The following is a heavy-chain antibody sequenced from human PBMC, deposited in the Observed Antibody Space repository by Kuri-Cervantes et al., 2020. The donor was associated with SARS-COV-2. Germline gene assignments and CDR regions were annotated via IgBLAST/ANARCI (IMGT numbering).Heavy chain of an antibody. Sequence: ASVKVSCKASGYTFTGYYMHWVRQAPGQGLEWMGWINPNSGGTNYAQKFQGWVTMTRDTSISTAYMELSRLRSDDTAVYYCARADHYYDSSSYSQETFDYWGQGTLVTVSS. D-gene: IGHD3-22*01. CDR3: ARADHYYDSSSYSQETFDY. CDR1: GYTFTGYY. CDR2: INPNSGGT. J-gene: IGHJ4*02. V-gene: IGHV1-2*04.